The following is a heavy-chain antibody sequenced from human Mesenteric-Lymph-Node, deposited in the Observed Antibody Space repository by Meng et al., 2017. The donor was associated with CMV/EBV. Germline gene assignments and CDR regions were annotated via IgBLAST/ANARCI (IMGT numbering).Heavy chain of an antibody. D-gene: IGHD5/OR15-5a*01. J-gene: IGHJ4*02. CDR2: ISTSSSII. V-gene: IGHV3-48*04. CDR3: ARDSVSPRGGLDY. CDR1: GFTFSSYS. Sequence: GESLKISCAASGFTFSSYSMNWVRQAPGKGLEWVSFISTSSSIITYADSVKGRFTISRDNAKNSLYLQMNSLRAEDTAVYYCARDSVSPRGGLDYWGQGTLVTVSS.